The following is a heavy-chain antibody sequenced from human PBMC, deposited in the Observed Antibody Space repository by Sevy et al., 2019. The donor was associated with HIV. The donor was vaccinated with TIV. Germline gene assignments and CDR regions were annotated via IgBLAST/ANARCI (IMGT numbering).Heavy chain of an antibody. CDR3: ARCSAYYCFHYGMDV. J-gene: IGHJ6*02. V-gene: IGHV3-30*04. CDR1: GFTISRYG. Sequence: GGSLRLSCEASGFTISRYGLHWVRQAPGKGLEWMSGISNDGSKTEYADAVRGRFIISRDNSKNILHLQMSNLSPEDTAVYHCARCSAYYCFHYGMDVWGQGTTVTVSS. CDR2: ISNDGSKT. D-gene: IGHD3-22*01.